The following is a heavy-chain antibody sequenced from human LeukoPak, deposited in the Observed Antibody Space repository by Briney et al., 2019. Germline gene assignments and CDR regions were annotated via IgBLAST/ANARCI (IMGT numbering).Heavy chain of an antibody. CDR1: GFNFSSYA. D-gene: IGHD5-24*01. Sequence: PGGSLRLSCAASGFNFSSYAMYWVRQAPGKGLEWVTVISYNESQKYYAESVKGRFTISRDNSRNTLYPQMNSLRAEDTAVYYCARVQYFDYWGQGTLVTVSS. CDR3: ARVQYFDY. CDR2: ISYNESQK. J-gene: IGHJ4*02. V-gene: IGHV3-30-3*01.